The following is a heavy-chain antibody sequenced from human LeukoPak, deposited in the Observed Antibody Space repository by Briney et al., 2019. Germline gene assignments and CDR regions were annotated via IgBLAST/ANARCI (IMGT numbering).Heavy chain of an antibody. V-gene: IGHV3-7*01. D-gene: IGHD4-17*01. CDR1: GFTFSDYY. J-gene: IGHJ5*02. CDR2: IKQDGSEK. CDR3: ARATVVNWFDP. Sequence: GGSLRLSCAASGFTFSDYYMSWIRQAPGKGLEWVANIKQDGSEKYYVDSVKGRFTISRDNAKNSLYLQMNSLRAEDTAVYYCARATVVNWFDPWGQGTLVTVSS.